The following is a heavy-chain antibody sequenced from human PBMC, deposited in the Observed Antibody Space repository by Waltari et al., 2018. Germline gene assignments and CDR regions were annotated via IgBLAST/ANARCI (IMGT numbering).Heavy chain of an antibody. CDR2: INPILGIA. Sequence: QVQLVQSGAEVKKPGSSVKVSCKASGGTFSSYTISWVRQAPGQGLEWMGRINPILGIANYAQKFQGRVTITADKSTSTAYMELSSLRSEDTAVYYCARSSTVTTSAFDYWGQGTLVTVSS. D-gene: IGHD4-4*01. CDR1: GGTFSSYT. J-gene: IGHJ4*02. CDR3: ARSSTVTTSAFDY. V-gene: IGHV1-69*02.